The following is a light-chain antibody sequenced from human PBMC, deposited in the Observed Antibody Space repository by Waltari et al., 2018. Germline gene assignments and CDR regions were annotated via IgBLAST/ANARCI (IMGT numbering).Light chain of an antibody. CDR2: DVT. CDR3: SSFTSSSSWV. V-gene: IGLV2-14*03. Sequence: QSALTQPASVSGSPGQSITISCTGTSSDIGRYKYVSWFQQRPGKAPKLMIYDVTKRPSGLSNRFSGSKSGNTASLTISGLQTEDEADYYCSSFTSSSSWVFGGGTRLTVL. J-gene: IGLJ3*02. CDR1: SSDIGRYKY.